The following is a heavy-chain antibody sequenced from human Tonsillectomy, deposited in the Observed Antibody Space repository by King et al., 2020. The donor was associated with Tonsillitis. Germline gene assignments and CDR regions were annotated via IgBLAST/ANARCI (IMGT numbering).Heavy chain of an antibody. Sequence: VQLVESGGGLVQPGGSLRLSCAASGFTFSSYWMSWVRQAPGKGLEWVANIRQDGSDKYYVDSVKGRFTISRDNAKNSLYLQMNSLRAEDTAGYYCAREISCLVHGGVGVYFDYWGQGTLVTVSS. CDR2: IRQDGSDK. CDR3: AREISCLVHGGVGVYFDY. V-gene: IGHV3-7*03. CDR1: GFTFSSYW. J-gene: IGHJ4*02. D-gene: IGHD3-16*01.